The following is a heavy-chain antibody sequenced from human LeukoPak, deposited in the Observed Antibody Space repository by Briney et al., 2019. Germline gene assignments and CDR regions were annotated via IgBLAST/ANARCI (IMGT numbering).Heavy chain of an antibody. Sequence: GGSLRLSCVASGFTFSNYLMNWVRQAPGKGLEWVSGISHSGRRIYYADSVKGRFTISRDNSKNTLYLQMDRLRVEDTAVYYCAMALDYWGQGTLVTVSS. CDR3: AMALDY. V-gene: IGHV3-23*01. CDR1: GFTFSNYL. CDR2: ISHSGRRI. J-gene: IGHJ4*02.